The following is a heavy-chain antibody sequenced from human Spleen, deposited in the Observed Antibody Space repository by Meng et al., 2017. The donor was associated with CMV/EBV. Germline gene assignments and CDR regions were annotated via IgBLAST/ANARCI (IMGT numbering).Heavy chain of an antibody. CDR3: ARNLYSNSPT. J-gene: IGHJ5*02. V-gene: IGHV4-59*02. CDR2: IYYSGST. CDR1: GGSVNKYY. Sequence: SETLSLTCTVSGGSVNKYYWKWIRQPPVKGLEWIGFIYYSGSTNYNPSLKSRVTISIDTSKNQFSLKLRAVTAADTAIYYCARNLYSNSPTWGQGTLVTVSS. D-gene: IGHD6-13*01.